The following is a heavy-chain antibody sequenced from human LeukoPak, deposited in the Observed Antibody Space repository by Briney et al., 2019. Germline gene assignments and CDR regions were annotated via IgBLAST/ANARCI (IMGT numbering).Heavy chain of an antibody. Sequence: ASVKVSCKASGYTFTGYYMHWVRQAPGQGLEWMGWINPNSGGTNYAQKFQGRVTMTRDTSISTAYMELSRLRSDDTAVYYCARDSKSSSYLYYYYYMDVWGKGTTVTVSS. V-gene: IGHV1-2*02. CDR3: ARDSKSSSYLYYYYYMDV. CDR2: INPNSGGT. CDR1: GYTFTGYY. D-gene: IGHD6-13*01. J-gene: IGHJ6*03.